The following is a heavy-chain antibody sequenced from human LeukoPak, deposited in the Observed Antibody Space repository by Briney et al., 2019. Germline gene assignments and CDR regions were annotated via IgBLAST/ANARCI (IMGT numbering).Heavy chain of an antibody. V-gene: IGHV3-9*01. Sequence: GRSLRLSCAASGFTFDDYAMHWVRQAPGKGLEWVSGISWNSGSIGYADSVKGRFTISRDNAKNSLYLQMNSLRAEDTALYYCAKDSGAYDYLDYWGQGTLVTVPS. J-gene: IGHJ4*02. CDR2: ISWNSGSI. CDR3: AKDSGAYDYLDY. D-gene: IGHD1-26*01. CDR1: GFTFDDYA.